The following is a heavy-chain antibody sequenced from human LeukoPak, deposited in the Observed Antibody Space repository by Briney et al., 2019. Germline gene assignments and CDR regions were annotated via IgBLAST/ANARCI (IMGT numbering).Heavy chain of an antibody. CDR1: GFTVSSNY. Sequence: GGSLRLSCAVSGFTVSSNYMSWVRQAPGKGLEWVSVIYSGGSTYYADSVKGRFTISRDNSKNTLYIEMNSLRAEDTAVYYCASGKSYSSSSELSSFDYWGQGTLVTVSS. V-gene: IGHV3-53*01. CDR3: ASGKSYSSSSELSSFDY. J-gene: IGHJ4*02. CDR2: IYSGGST. D-gene: IGHD6-13*01.